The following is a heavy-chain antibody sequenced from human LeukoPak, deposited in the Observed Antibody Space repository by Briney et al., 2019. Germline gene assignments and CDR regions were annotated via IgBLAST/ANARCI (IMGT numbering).Heavy chain of an antibody. CDR2: IYTSGST. CDR1: GGSISSNGDY. V-gene: IGHV4-61*02. Sequence: PSETLSLTCTVSGGSISSNGDYWNWIRQPAGKGLEWIGRIYTSGSTNFSPSLKSQVTISVDTSKNQFSLKLNSVIAADTAVYYCARGVTSNGFGPWGQGTLVTVSS. D-gene: IGHD4-11*01. CDR3: ARGVTSNGFGP. J-gene: IGHJ5*02.